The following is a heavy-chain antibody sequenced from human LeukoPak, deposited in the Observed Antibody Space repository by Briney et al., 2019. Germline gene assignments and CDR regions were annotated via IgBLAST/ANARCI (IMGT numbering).Heavy chain of an antibody. J-gene: IGHJ4*02. Sequence: SETLSLTCTVSGGSISNYYWSWIRQPAGKGLEWIGRIYTSGSTNYNPSLKSRVTISVDKSKNQFSLKVSSVTAADTAVYYCARAGYSGSYSYFDYWGQGTLVTVSS. D-gene: IGHD1-26*01. V-gene: IGHV4-4*07. CDR3: ARAGYSGSYSYFDY. CDR2: IYTSGST. CDR1: GGSISNYY.